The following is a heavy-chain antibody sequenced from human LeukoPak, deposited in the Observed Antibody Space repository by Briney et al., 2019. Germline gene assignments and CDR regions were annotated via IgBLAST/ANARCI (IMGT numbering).Heavy chain of an antibody. Sequence: PSETLSLTCTVSGGSISSGSYYWGWIRQPPGKGLEWIGSIYYSGSTYYNPSLKSRVTISVDTSKNQFSLKLSSVTAADTAVYYCARIVSVEMATSNFDYWGQGTLVTVSS. CDR2: IYYSGST. V-gene: IGHV4-39*07. D-gene: IGHD5-24*01. CDR3: ARIVSVEMATSNFDY. CDR1: GGSISSGSYY. J-gene: IGHJ4*02.